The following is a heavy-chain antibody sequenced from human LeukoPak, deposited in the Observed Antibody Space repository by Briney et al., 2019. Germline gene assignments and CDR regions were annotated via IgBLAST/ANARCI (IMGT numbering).Heavy chain of an antibody. CDR1: GFTFSDYY. V-gene: IGHV3-11*06. D-gene: IGHD6-19*01. Sequence: GGSLRLSCAASGFTFSDYYMTWMRQAPGKGLEWVSYISRSDGSTKYTDSVKGRFTISRDNAKNSLYLQMNSLRAEDTAVYYCARGNGISNAWYRYFDYWGQGTLVTVSS. J-gene: IGHJ4*02. CDR2: ISRSDGST. CDR3: ARGNGISNAWYRYFDY.